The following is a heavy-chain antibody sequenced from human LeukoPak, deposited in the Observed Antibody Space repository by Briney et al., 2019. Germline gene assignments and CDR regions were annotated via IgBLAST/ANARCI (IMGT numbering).Heavy chain of an antibody. Sequence: SETLSLTCTVSGGSISSYYWSWIRQPAGKGLEWIGRIYTSGSTNYNPSLKSRVTISVDTSKNQFSLKLSSVTAADTAVYSCARRFEQLVPGGFDPWGQGTLVTVSS. D-gene: IGHD6-13*01. J-gene: IGHJ5*02. CDR2: IYTSGST. V-gene: IGHV4-4*07. CDR1: GGSISSYY. CDR3: ARRFEQLVPGGFDP.